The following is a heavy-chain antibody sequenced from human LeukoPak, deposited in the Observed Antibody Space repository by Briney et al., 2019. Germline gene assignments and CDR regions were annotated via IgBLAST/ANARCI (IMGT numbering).Heavy chain of an antibody. V-gene: IGHV4-30-2*01. Sequence: SQTLSLTCTVSGGSISSGGYYWSWIRQPPGKGLEWIGYIYHSGSTYYNPSLKSRVTISVDRSKNQFSLKLSSVTAADTAVYYCARAPAWDIVVVPAAIHSDYYYYMDVWGKGTTVTVSS. CDR2: IYHSGST. D-gene: IGHD2-2*02. J-gene: IGHJ6*03. CDR1: GGSISSGGYY. CDR3: ARAPAWDIVVVPAAIHSDYYYYMDV.